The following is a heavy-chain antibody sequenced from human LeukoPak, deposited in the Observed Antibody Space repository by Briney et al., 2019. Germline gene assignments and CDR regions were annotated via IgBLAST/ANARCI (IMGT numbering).Heavy chain of an antibody. CDR2: ISGSGDNM. D-gene: IGHD1-26*01. CDR3: ARDGYSGSYYRLYYFFMDV. J-gene: IGHJ6*03. CDR1: GFTFDDYA. Sequence: GGSLRLSCAASGFTFDDYAMHWVRQAPGKGLEWVSSISGSGDNMDYADSVKGRFTISRDNSENTLYLQMNSLRGEDTAVYYCARDGYSGSYYRLYYFFMDVWGKGTTVTVSS. V-gene: IGHV3-23*01.